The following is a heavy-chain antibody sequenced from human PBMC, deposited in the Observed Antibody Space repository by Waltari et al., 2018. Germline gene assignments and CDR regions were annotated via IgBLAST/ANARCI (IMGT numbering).Heavy chain of an antibody. CDR2: INAGNGNT. V-gene: IGHV1-3*01. J-gene: IGHJ6*02. Sequence: QVQLVQSGAEVKKPGASVKVSCKASGYTFTSYAMHLVRQAPGQRLEWMGWINAGNGNTKYSQKFQGRVTITRDTSASTAYMELSSLRSEDTAVYYCARSSSSTNYYYYGMDVWGQGTTVTVSS. D-gene: IGHD6-6*01. CDR3: ARSSSSTNYYYYGMDV. CDR1: GYTFTSYA.